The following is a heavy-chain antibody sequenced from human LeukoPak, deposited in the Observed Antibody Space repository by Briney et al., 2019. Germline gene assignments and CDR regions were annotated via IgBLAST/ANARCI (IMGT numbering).Heavy chain of an antibody. CDR1: GYTFDNYG. J-gene: IGHJ3*02. D-gene: IGHD5-24*01. V-gene: IGHV1-18*01. Sequence: AASVTVSCKASGYTFDNYGISWVRQAPGQGVEGMGWISAYYCNTNYANQLQRRLTITTDASPSTAFMELSSLTSDDTAVYFCARDFGMFTISHGDAFAIWGQGTVVTVSS. CDR2: ISAYYCNT. CDR3: ARDFGMFTISHGDAFAI.